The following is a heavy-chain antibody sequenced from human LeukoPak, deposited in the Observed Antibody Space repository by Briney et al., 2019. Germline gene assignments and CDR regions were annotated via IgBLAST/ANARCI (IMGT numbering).Heavy chain of an antibody. Sequence: GASVKVSCKASGYTFTSYYMHWARQAPGQGLEWMGIINPSGGSTSYAQKFQGRVTMTRDTSTSTVYMELSSLRSEDTAVYYCASSWNLDANWFDPWGQGTLVTVSS. V-gene: IGHV1-46*01. J-gene: IGHJ5*02. CDR1: GYTFTSYY. CDR2: INPSGGST. CDR3: ASSWNLDANWFDP. D-gene: IGHD1-7*01.